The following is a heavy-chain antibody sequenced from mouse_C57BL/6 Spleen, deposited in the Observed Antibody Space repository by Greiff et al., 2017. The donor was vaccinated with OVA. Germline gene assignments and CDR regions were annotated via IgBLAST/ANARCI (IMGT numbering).Heavy chain of an antibody. Sequence: EVKLVESGGGLVKPGGSLKLSCAASGFTFSDYGMHWVRQAPEKGLEWVAYISSGSSTIYYADTVKGRFTISRDNAKNTLFLQMTSLRSEDTAMYYCARGGTHYFDSWGQGTTPTVSS. V-gene: IGHV5-17*01. CDR1: GFTFSDYG. CDR2: ISSGSSTI. J-gene: IGHJ2*01. CDR3: ARGGTHYFDS. D-gene: IGHD2-14*01.